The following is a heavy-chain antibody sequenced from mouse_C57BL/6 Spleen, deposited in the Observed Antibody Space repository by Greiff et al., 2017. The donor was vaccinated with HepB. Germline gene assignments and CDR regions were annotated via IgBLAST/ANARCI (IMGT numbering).Heavy chain of an antibody. CDR2: IRTKANNHAT. CDR1: GFTFSDAW. V-gene: IGHV6-6*01. D-gene: IGHD2-5*01. J-gene: IGHJ3*01. CDR3: TSYSNYDRFAY. Sequence: EVQLQESGGGLVQPGGSMKLSCAASGFTFSDAWMDWVRQSPEKGLEWVAEIRTKANNHATYYAEPVTGRFTISRDDSKSSVYLQMDSLRAEDTGSYDCTSYSNYDRFAYWGQGTLVTVSA.